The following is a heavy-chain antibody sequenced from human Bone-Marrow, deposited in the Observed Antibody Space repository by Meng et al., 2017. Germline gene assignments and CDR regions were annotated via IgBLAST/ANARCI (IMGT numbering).Heavy chain of an antibody. V-gene: IGHV1-46*01. D-gene: IGHD3-10*01. J-gene: IGHJ6*02. CDR2: INPSGGST. CDR1: GYTFTSYY. Sequence: ASVKVSCKASGYTFTSYYMHWVRQAPGQGLEWMGIINPSGGSTSYAQKFQGGVTMTRDTSTSTVYMELSSLRSEDTAVYYCARDAPYGSGSYPLFYYYYGMDVWGQGTTVTVSS. CDR3: ARDAPYGSGSYPLFYYYYGMDV.